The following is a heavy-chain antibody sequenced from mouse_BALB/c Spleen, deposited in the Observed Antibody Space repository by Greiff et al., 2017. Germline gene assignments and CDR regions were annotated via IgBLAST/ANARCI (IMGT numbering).Heavy chain of an antibody. V-gene: IGHV1S137*01. J-gene: IGHJ4*01. Sequence: VQLQQSGAELVRPGVSVKISCKGSGYTFTDYAMHWVKQSHAKSLEWIGVISTYYGDASYNQKFKGKATMTVDKSSSTAYMELARLTSEDSAIYYGANGGYEGNAMDYWGQGTSVTVSS. CDR2: ISTYYGDA. CDR1: GYTFTDYA. D-gene: IGHD2-14*01. CDR3: ANGGYEGNAMDY.